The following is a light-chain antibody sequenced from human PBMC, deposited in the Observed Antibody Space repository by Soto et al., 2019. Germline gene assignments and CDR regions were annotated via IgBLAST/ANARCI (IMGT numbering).Light chain of an antibody. Sequence: DIVMTQSPATLSVAPGERVTFSCRASQGVSRKLAWYQQKPGQAPRLLIYDASNRATGIPARFSGTGSETDFTLTFSSLEPEDFAIYYCQQRSKMPLTFGHGTKVDIK. V-gene: IGKV3-11*01. CDR1: QGVSRK. CDR2: DAS. CDR3: QQRSKMPLT. J-gene: IGKJ1*01.